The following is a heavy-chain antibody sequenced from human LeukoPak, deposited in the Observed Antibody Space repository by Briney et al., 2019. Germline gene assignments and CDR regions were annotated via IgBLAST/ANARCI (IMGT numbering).Heavy chain of an antibody. D-gene: IGHD2-21*01. CDR1: GFTFSSYA. Sequence: GGSLRLSCAASGFTFSSYAMSWVRQAPGKGLEWVSYISSSGSTIYYADSVKGRFTISRDNAKNSLYLQMNSLRAEDTAVYYCARVPDCGGDCYELFDYWGQGTLVTVSS. CDR2: ISSSGSTI. J-gene: IGHJ4*02. V-gene: IGHV3-48*04. CDR3: ARVPDCGGDCYELFDY.